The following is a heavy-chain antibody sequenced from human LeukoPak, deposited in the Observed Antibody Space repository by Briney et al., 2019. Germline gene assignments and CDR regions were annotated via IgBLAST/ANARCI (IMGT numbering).Heavy chain of an antibody. J-gene: IGHJ4*02. CDR3: ARDLGRDGYQKVY. Sequence: GGSLRLSCAASGFTVSSNYMSWVRQAPGKGLEWVSVIYSGGSTYYADSVKGRFTISRDNAKNTLYLQMNSLRAEDTAVYYCARDLGRDGYQKVYWGQGTRVTVSS. CDR1: GFTVSSNY. D-gene: IGHD5-24*01. V-gene: IGHV3-53*01. CDR2: IYSGGST.